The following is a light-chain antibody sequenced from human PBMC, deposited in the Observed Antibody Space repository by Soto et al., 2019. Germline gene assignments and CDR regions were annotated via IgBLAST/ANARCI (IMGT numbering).Light chain of an antibody. J-gene: IGKJ4*01. CDR3: QQRSTWPT. CDR2: DVF. V-gene: IGKV3-11*01. Sequence: EIVLTQSPATLSLSPGDTATLSCRASQRVTSSLAWFQQKPGQAPRLLIYDVFRRATAIPARFSGSGSGTDFTLTSSSLEPEDFAVYYWQQRSTWPTFGGGTKVEIK. CDR1: QRVTSS.